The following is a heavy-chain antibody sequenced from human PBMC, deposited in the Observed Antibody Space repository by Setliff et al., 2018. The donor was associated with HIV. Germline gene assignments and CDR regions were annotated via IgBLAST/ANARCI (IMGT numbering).Heavy chain of an antibody. CDR1: GGSISSGDYY. Sequence: PSETLSLTCTVSGGSISSGDYYWTWIRQPAGKGLQWIGRIHTSGNTNYNPSLKSRVTISVDTSKSQFSLKLTSVTAADTAVYYCASRVPAARHFDYWGQGTLVTVSS. D-gene: IGHD2-2*01. J-gene: IGHJ4*02. V-gene: IGHV4-61*02. CDR2: IHTSGNT. CDR3: ASRVPAARHFDY.